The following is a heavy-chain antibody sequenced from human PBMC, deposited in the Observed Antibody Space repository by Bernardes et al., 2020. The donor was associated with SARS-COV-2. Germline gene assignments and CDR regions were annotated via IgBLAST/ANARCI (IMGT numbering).Heavy chain of an antibody. Sequence: GGSLRLSRASSGVTLSGYSLNWVRQAPGRGLEWVASITGAGNFMYYADSVKGRFTVSRDNAKNSLYLQMNSLRAGDTAVYYCATRSGELYPFDHWSQGTLVSVSS. CDR2: ITGAGNFM. V-gene: IGHV3-21*01. D-gene: IGHD1-7*01. CDR1: GVTLSGYS. J-gene: IGHJ4*02. CDR3: ATRSGELYPFDH.